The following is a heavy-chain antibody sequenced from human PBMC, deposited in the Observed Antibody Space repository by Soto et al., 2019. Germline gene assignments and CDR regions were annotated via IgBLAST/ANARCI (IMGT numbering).Heavy chain of an antibody. V-gene: IGHV4-34*01. Sequence: PSETLSLSCAVYGWSFSGYYWSWIRQPPGKGLEWIGEINHSGSTNYNPSLKSRVAISVDTSKNQFSLKLSSVTAADTAVYYCARPTRQWLGLRYYYGMDVWGQGTTVT. CDR3: ARPTRQWLGLRYYYGMDV. CDR2: INHSGST. D-gene: IGHD6-19*01. CDR1: GWSFSGYY. J-gene: IGHJ6*02.